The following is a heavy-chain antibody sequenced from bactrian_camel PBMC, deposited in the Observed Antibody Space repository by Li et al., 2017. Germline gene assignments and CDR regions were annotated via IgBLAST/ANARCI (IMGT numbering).Heavy chain of an antibody. CDR2: MNFYLGTT. V-gene: IGHV3S25*01. D-gene: IGHD3*01. Sequence: QLVESGGGTVQAGGSLRLSCAASGYTYNRNCMAWFRQAPGKEREGVAGMNFYLGTTYYADSVKGRFTFSHDAVKHAAYLQMDSLKPEDSAMYYCALDSTYCGDMRTSLEVRDFRNWGQGTQVTVS. CDR3: ALDSTYCGDMRTSLEVRDFRN. CDR1: GYTYNRNC. J-gene: IGHJ6*01.